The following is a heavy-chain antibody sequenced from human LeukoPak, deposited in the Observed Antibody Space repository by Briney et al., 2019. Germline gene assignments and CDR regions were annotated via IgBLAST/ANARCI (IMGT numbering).Heavy chain of an antibody. D-gene: IGHD5-12*01. V-gene: IGHV3-23*01. CDR1: GFTFTSYS. CDR2: ISGSGGST. J-gene: IGHJ4*02. CDR3: AKTPSSGYYFDQ. Sequence: GGSLRLSCAASGFTFTSYSMNWVRQAPGKGLEWVSSISGSGGSTYYADSVKGRFTFSRDNSKNTLYLQMNSLRAEDTAVYYCAKTPSSGYYFDQWGQRTLVTVSS.